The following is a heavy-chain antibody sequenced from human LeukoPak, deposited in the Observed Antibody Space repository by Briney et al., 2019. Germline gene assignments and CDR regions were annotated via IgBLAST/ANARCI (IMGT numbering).Heavy chain of an antibody. D-gene: IGHD5-24*01. CDR3: ARGSEMYGMDV. CDR1: GESFSGYY. V-gene: IGHV4-34*01. CDR2: INHSGST. Sequence: SETLSLTCAVYGESFSGYYWSWIRQPPGKGLEWIGEINHSGSTNYNPSLKSRVTISVDTSKNQFSLKLSSVTAADTAVYYCARGSEMYGMDVWGQGTTVTVSS. J-gene: IGHJ6*02.